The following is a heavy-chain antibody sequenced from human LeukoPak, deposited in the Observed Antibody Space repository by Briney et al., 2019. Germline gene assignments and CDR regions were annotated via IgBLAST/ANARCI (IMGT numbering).Heavy chain of an antibody. V-gene: IGHV4-34*01. CDR1: GGSFSGYY. CDR2: IKHSGST. J-gene: IGHJ5*02. Sequence: SETLSLTCAVYGGSFSGYYWSWIRQPPGKGLEWIGEIKHSGSTNYNPSLKSRVTISVDTSKNQFSLKLSSVTAADTAVYYCARGPAYYYGSGSYNMVSDPWGQGTLVTVSS. D-gene: IGHD3-10*01. CDR3: ARGPAYYYGSGSYNMVSDP.